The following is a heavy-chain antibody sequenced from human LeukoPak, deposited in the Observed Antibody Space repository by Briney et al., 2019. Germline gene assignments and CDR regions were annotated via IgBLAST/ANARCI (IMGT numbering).Heavy chain of an antibody. CDR3: ARRLSLRFDAFAV. J-gene: IGHJ3*01. D-gene: IGHD3-3*01. Sequence: GGSLRLSCAASGFPFSSYGMHWVRQAPGKGLEWVAFIRYDGSNKYYADSVKGRFTISRDTSKNTLLLQMNSLRADDTALYFCARRLSLRFDAFAVWGPGTVVTVSS. CDR2: IRYDGSNK. V-gene: IGHV3-30*02. CDR1: GFPFSSYG.